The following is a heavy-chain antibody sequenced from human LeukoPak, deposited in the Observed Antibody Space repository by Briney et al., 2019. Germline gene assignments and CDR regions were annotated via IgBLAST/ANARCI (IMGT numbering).Heavy chain of an antibody. D-gene: IGHD5-24*01. CDR3: ARDLEMATSKMFDY. CDR1: GFSFSSYA. J-gene: IGHJ4*02. CDR2: ISYDGSNK. V-gene: IGHV3-30*04. Sequence: GGSLRLSCAASGFSFSSYAMHWVRQAPGKGLEWVALISYDGSNKYYAYSVKGRFTISRDNAKNSLYLQMNSLRAEDTAVYYCARDLEMATSKMFDYWGQGTLVTVSS.